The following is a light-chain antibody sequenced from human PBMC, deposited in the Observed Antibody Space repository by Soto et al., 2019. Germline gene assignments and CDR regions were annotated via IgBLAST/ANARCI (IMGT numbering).Light chain of an antibody. V-gene: IGKV4-1*01. Sequence: DIVLTQFPDSLTLSLGETATIKCKSSQSLLYRSTNNNYLAWYQQKPGQSPKVIMYWASTLASGVPDRFSGSGSGTDFTLTIRNLQPEDVAVYYCHQYYTPQITFGGG. CDR3: HQYYTPQIT. J-gene: IGKJ4*01. CDR2: WAS. CDR1: QSLLYRSTNNNY.